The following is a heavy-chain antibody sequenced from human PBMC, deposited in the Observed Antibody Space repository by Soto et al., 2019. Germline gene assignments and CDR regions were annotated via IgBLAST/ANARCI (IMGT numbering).Heavy chain of an antibody. J-gene: IGHJ3*02. D-gene: IGHD5-12*01. CDR3: ARDAGYNYPRSAFDI. Sequence: SETLSLTCTVSGDSMSSGGYYWSWIRRHPREGLEWIGYIYYSGSAFYNPSLRSRVSISVDTSKNQFSLKLGSVTAADTAVYYCARDAGYNYPRSAFDIWGQGTMVTVS. CDR1: GDSMSSGGYY. CDR2: IYYSGSA. V-gene: IGHV4-31*03.